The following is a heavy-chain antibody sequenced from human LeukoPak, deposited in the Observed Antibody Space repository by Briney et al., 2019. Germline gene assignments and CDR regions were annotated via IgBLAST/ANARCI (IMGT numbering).Heavy chain of an antibody. CDR1: GFTFSNAW. Sequence: PGGSLRLSCAASGFTFSNAWVSWVRQAPEKGLEWVGRIKSKSDGGTTDYAAPVKGRFTISRDDSRNTLYLQLNSLKTEDTAVYYCTYLYMDVWGKGTTVTVSS. V-gene: IGHV3-15*01. CDR3: TYLYMDV. J-gene: IGHJ6*03. CDR2: IKSKSDGGTT.